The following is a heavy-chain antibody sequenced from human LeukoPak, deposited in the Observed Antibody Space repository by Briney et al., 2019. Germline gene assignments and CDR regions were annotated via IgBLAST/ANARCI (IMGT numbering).Heavy chain of an antibody. CDR1: GFSFPSYA. Sequence: GGSLRLSCAASGFSFPSYAMSWVRQAPRRGLEWVSLITAGGVITHYTDSVKGRFTISRDNSKNTLYLQMNSVRAEDTAVYYCAKGKINHDGAVEIWGQGTTVTVSS. D-gene: IGHD1-14*01. CDR2: ITAGGVIT. CDR3: AKGKINHDGAVEI. J-gene: IGHJ3*02. V-gene: IGHV3-23*01.